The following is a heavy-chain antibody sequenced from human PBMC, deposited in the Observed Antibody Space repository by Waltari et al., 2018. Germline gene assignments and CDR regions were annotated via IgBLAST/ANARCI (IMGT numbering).Heavy chain of an antibody. J-gene: IGHJ4*02. CDR3: EKGGGGGNPLTGDY. V-gene: IGHV1-24*01. CDR2: FVPEEGEK. D-gene: IGHD3-16*01. CDR1: GYTLTELS. Sequence: QVQLVQSGAEVKKPGASVKVSCKVSGYTLTELSMHWVRQAPGKGLEWMGGFVPEEGEKTHHKEFKDRSHKTRNTFTNNPQMELNTQKVEDTAVFSGEKGGGGGNPLTGDYWGQGTLVTVSS.